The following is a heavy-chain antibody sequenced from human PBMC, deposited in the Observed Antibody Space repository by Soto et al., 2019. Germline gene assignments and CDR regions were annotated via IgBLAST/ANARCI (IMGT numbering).Heavy chain of an antibody. D-gene: IGHD5-18*01. V-gene: IGHV3-53*01. CDR3: RAYSYGQGVDY. CDR1: GFTVSSNY. J-gene: IGHJ4*02. Sequence: EVQLVESGGGLIQPGGSLRLSCAASGFTVSSNYMSWVRQAPGKGLEWVSVIYSGGSTYYADSVKGRFTISRDNSKNTVYLQMNSLRADDTAVYYCRAYSYGQGVDYWGQGTLVTVSS. CDR2: IYSGGST.